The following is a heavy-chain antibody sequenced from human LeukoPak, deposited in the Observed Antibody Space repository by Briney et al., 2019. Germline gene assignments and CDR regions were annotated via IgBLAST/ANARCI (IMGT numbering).Heavy chain of an antibody. J-gene: IGHJ4*02. D-gene: IGHD4-23*01. V-gene: IGHV4-30-2*01. CDR1: GGSISSGGYS. CDR3: ARVSGMTTVVIFDY. Sequence: SQTLSLTCAVSGGSISSGGYSWSWIRQPPGKGLEWIGEINHSGSTNYNPSLKSRVTISVDTSKNQFSLKLSSVTAADTAVYYCARVSGMTTVVIFDYWGQGTLVTVSS. CDR2: INHSGST.